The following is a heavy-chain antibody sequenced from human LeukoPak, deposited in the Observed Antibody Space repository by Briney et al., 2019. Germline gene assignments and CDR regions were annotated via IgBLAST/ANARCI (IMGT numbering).Heavy chain of an antibody. V-gene: IGHV3-48*03. CDR3: ARGGTLEYFQH. CDR1: GFTFSSYE. J-gene: IGHJ1*01. Sequence: GGSLRLSCAASGFTFSSYEMNWVRQAPGKGLEWVSYISSSGSTIYYADPVKGRFTISRDNAKNSLYLQMNSLRAEDTAVYYCARGGTLEYFQHWGQGTLVTVSS. CDR2: ISSSGSTI.